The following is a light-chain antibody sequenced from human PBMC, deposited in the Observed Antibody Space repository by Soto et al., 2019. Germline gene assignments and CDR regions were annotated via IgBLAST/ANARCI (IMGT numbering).Light chain of an antibody. V-gene: IGKV3-11*01. Sequence: EIVLTQSQATLSLSRVERGTLCCRASQSVSSYLAWYQQKPGQAPRLLIYDASNRATGIPARFSGSGSGTDFTLTISSLEPEDFAVYYCQQRSNWITFGQGTRLEIK. CDR3: QQRSNWIT. CDR2: DAS. CDR1: QSVSSY. J-gene: IGKJ5*01.